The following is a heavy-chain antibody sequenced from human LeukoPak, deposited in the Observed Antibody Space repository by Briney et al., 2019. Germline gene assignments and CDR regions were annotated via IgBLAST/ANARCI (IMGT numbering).Heavy chain of an antibody. CDR1: GFTFNSYG. Sequence: PGGSLRLSCVGTGFTFNSYGMHWVRQAPGKGLEWVAVVSFDGYNKYYADSVKGRFTISRDNPGRSVHLQMNSLTSEDTAVYFCAKTQRLIGFFDSWGQGILVTVSP. J-gene: IGHJ4*02. CDR2: VSFDGYNK. D-gene: IGHD1-1*01. V-gene: IGHV3-30*18. CDR3: AKTQRLIGFFDS.